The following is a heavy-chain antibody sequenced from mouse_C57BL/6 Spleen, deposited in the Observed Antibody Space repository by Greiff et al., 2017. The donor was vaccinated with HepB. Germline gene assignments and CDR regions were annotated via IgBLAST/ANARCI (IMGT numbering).Heavy chain of an antibody. D-gene: IGHD1-1*01. CDR1: GFNIKDDY. Sequence: EVQLQQSGAELVRPGASVKLSCTASGFNIKDDYLHWVKQRPEQGLEWIGWIDPENGDTEYASKFQGKATITADTSSNTAYLQLSSLTAEDTAVYYCTTEYYGSKGDFGVWGTGTTVTVAS. CDR2: IDPENGDT. CDR3: TTEYYGSKGDFGV. J-gene: IGHJ1*03. V-gene: IGHV14-4*01.